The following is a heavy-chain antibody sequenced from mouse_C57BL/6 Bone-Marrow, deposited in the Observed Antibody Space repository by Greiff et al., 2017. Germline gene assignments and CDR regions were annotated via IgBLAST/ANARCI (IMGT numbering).Heavy chain of an antibody. Sequence: EVHLVESGGGLVKPGGSLKLSCAASGFTFSSYTMSWVRQTPEKRLEWVATISGGGGNTYYPDSVKGRFTISRDNAKNTLYLQMSSLRSEDTALYYCARPVYGYYLDYWGQGTTLTVSS. J-gene: IGHJ2*01. V-gene: IGHV5-9*01. CDR1: GFTFSSYT. D-gene: IGHD1-1*01. CDR3: ARPVYGYYLDY. CDR2: ISGGGGNT.